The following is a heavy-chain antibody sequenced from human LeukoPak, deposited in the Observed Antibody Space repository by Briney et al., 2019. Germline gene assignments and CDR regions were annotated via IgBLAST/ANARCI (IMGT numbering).Heavy chain of an antibody. J-gene: IGHJ5*02. CDR3: ARDLEDYGDKNWFDP. Sequence: SVKVSCKASGYTFTSYGISWVRQAPGQGLEWMGWISAYNGNTNYAQKLQGRVTMTTDTSTSTAYMELRSLRSDDTAMYYCARDLEDYGDKNWFDPWGQGTLVTVSS. CDR2: ISAYNGNT. D-gene: IGHD4-17*01. CDR1: GYTFTSYG. V-gene: IGHV1-18*01.